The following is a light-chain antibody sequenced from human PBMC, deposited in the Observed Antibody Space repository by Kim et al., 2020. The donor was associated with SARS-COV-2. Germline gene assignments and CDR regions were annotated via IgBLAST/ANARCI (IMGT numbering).Light chain of an antibody. Sequence: SSELTQDPAVSVALGQTARITCQGDSLRTYYASWYQQKPGQAPVLVFYGKNTRPSGIPDRFSGSSSGTTASLTITAAQAEDEADYYCNSRDSSGDHVVFGGGTQLTVL. J-gene: IGLJ3*02. V-gene: IGLV3-19*01. CDR2: GKN. CDR1: SLRTYY. CDR3: NSRDSSGDHVV.